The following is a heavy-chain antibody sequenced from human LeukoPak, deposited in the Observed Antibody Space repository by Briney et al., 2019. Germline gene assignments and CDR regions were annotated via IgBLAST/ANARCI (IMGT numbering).Heavy chain of an antibody. CDR3: ARGDSSGWQGDFDY. V-gene: IGHV4-34*01. D-gene: IGHD6-19*01. J-gene: IGHJ4*02. CDR1: GGSLSGYY. Sequence: SETLSLTCAVYGGSLSGYYWTWIRQTPGKGLEWIGEINYSGNTNYNRSLKSRVTISADTSKNQFSLRLSSVTAADTAVYYCARGDSSGWQGDFDYWGQGTLVTVSS. CDR2: INYSGNT.